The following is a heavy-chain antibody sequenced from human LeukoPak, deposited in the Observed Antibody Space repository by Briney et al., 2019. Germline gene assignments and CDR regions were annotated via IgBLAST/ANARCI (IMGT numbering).Heavy chain of an antibody. V-gene: IGHV1-2*02. Sequence: ASVKVSCKASGYTFTAYYIHWVRQAPGQGLEWMGWINPNSGGTDYAQKFQGRVTMTRDTFISTAYMELSSLRSDDTAVYYCAILPWGSGINWYFDLWGRGSQVTVSS. CDR1: GYTFTAYY. D-gene: IGHD7-27*01. J-gene: IGHJ2*01. CDR3: AILPWGSGINWYFDL. CDR2: INPNSGGT.